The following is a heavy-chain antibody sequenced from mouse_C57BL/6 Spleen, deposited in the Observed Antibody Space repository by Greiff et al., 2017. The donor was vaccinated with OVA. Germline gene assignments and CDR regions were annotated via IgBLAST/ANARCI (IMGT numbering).Heavy chain of an antibody. Sequence: EVHLVESGGGLVQPGGSLSLSCAASGFTFTDYYMSWVRQPPGKALAWLGFIRNKANGYTTEYSASVKGRFTISRDNSQSILYLQMNALRAEDSATYYCASPSRNPWYFDVWGTGTTVTVSS. V-gene: IGHV7-3*01. CDR2: IRNKANGYTT. CDR1: GFTFTDYY. CDR3: ASPSRNPWYFDV. D-gene: IGHD2-1*01. J-gene: IGHJ1*03.